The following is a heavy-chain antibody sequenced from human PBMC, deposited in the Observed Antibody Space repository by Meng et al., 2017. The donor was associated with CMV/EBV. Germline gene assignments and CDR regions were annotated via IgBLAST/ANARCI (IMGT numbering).Heavy chain of an antibody. CDR2: ISSCSSYI. CDR3: ARDGDYYDSVNFDY. J-gene: IGHJ4*02. Sequence: GESLKISCAASGFTFSSYSMNWVRQAPGKGLEWVSSISSCSSYIYYADSVKGRFTISRDNAKNSLYLQMNSLRAEDTAVYYCARDGDYYDSVNFDYWGQGTLVTVSS. V-gene: IGHV3-21*01. CDR1: GFTFSSYS. D-gene: IGHD3-22*01.